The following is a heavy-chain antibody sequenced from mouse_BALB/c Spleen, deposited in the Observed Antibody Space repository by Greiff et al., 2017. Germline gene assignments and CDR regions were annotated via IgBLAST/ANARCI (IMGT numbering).Heavy chain of an antibody. CDR1: GFSLTSYG. CDR3: ARDRSIYYGNFSWFAY. CDR2: IWAGGST. D-gene: IGHD2-1*01. Sequence: QVQLQQSGPGLVAPSQSLSITCTVSGFSLTSYGVHWVRQPPGKGLEWLGVIWAGGSTNYNSALMSRLSISKDNSKSQVFLKMNSLQTDDTAMYYCARDRSIYYGNFSWFAYWGQGTLVTVSA. J-gene: IGHJ3*01. V-gene: IGHV2-9*02.